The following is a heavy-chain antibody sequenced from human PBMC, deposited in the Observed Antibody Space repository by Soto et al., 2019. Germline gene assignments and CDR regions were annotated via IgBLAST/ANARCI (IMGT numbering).Heavy chain of an antibody. V-gene: IGHV1-24*01. CDR1: GYTLTELS. CDR2: FDPEDGET. D-gene: IGHD1-26*01. J-gene: IGHJ4*02. CDR3: ATVAERAARFDY. Sequence: GASVKVSCKVSGYTLTELSMHWVRQAPGKGLEWMGGFDPEDGETIYAQKFQGRVTMTEDTSTDTAYMELSSLRSEDTAVYYCATVAERAARFDYWGQGTLVTVS.